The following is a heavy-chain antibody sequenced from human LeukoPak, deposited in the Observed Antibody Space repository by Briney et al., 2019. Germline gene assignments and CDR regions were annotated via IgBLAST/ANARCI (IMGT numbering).Heavy chain of an antibody. V-gene: IGHV3-30*18. CDR2: ISYDGSDK. Sequence: GGSLRLSCAASGFTFSSYGMHWVRQAPGKGLEWVAVISYDGSDKYYADSVKGRFTISRDSSKNTLYLQMNSLRAEDTAVYYCAKDSPLYSSSAYYMDVWVKGTTVTVSS. J-gene: IGHJ6*03. D-gene: IGHD6-6*01. CDR3: AKDSPLYSSSAYYMDV. CDR1: GFTFSSYG.